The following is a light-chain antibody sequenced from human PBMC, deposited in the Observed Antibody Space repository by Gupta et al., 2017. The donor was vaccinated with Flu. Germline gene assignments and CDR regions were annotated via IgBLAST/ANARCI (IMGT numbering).Light chain of an antibody. J-gene: IGKJ3*01. CDR2: AAS. V-gene: IGKV1D-12*01. CDR3: QQTNSFPRT. Sequence: QIPQCQSTMSASVGDRVTITCRASLDINTWLAWYQLKPGKAPKLLIYAASSLQSGVPSRFSGSGSRTDFNLTITSLQPEDFATYFCQQTNSFPRTFGPGTKVDIK. CDR1: LDINTW.